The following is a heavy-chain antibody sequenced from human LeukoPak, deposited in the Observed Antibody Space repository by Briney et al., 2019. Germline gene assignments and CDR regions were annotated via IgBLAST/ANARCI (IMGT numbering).Heavy chain of an antibody. D-gene: IGHD3-22*01. CDR2: ISSSSSYI. V-gene: IGHV3-21*01. Sequence: GGSLRLSCAASGFTFSSYSVNWVRQAPGKGLEWVSSISSSSSYIYYADSVKGRFTISRDNAKNSLYLQMNSLRAEDTAVYYCARGARYYYDSSGYYYHDGYWGQGTLVTVSS. CDR3: ARGARYYYDSSGYYYHDGY. CDR1: GFTFSSYS. J-gene: IGHJ4*02.